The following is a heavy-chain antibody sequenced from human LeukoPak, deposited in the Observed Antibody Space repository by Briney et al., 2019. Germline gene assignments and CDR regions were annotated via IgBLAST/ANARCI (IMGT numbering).Heavy chain of an antibody. CDR3: ARVKGGLGTGYYYFDY. CDR1: GFTFSDYY. Sequence: GGSLRLSCAASGFTFSDYYMSWIRQSPGEGLEWVSYISSTSSYTNYADSVKGRFTISRDNAKNSLYLQMNSLTGEDTAIYYCARVKGGLGTGYYYFDYWGQGTLVTVSS. J-gene: IGHJ4*02. V-gene: IGHV3-11*06. CDR2: ISSTSSYT. D-gene: IGHD3-9*01.